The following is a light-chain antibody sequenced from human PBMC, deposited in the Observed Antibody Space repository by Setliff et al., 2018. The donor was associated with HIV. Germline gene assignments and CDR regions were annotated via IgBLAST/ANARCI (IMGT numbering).Light chain of an antibody. J-gene: IGLJ1*01. Sequence: SSDIGAYNFVSWYQQYPGKAPKVVIYEVTTRPSGVPDRFSGSKSGNTASLTISRLRAEDEADYYCSSYTSANTWVFGTGTKVTVL. V-gene: IGLV2-11*03. CDR3: SSYTSANTWV. CDR1: SSDIGAYNF. CDR2: EVT.